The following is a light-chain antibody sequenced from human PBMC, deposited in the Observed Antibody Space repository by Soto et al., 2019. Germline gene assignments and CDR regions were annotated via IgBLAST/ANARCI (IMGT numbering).Light chain of an antibody. CDR1: QSVSSNY. Sequence: IVMTQSRPTLSVSPGGRLTLCCRASQSVSSNYLAWYQQKPGQAPRIXIYGASIRATGIPDRFSGSGSGTDFNLTISRLETEDLAVYYCQQYGSSPLTFGGGTKVDIK. J-gene: IGKJ4*01. CDR2: GAS. V-gene: IGKV3-20*01. CDR3: QQYGSSPLT.